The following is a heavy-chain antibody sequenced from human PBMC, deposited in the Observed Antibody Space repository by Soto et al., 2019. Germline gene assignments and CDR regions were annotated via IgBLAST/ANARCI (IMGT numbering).Heavy chain of an antibody. CDR1: GYSITSGFY. V-gene: IGHV4-38-2*01. D-gene: IGHD3-22*01. CDR3: TRGAGAPWVRFDS. CDR2: ISYSAKT. J-gene: IGHJ4*02. Sequence: SETLSLTCGVSGYSITSGFYWGWVRQSPGKGLEWIGSISYSAKTFYNPSLASRLSIAVDTSMNQFSLRLTSVTAADTAIYYCTRGAGAPWVRFDSWGQGTLVTVSS.